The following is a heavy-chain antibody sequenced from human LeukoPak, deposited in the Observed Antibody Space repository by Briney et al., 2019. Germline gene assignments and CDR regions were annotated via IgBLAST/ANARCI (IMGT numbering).Heavy chain of an antibody. CDR3: TKDAGYASDY. Sequence: GGSLRLSCAASGFSFSTTWMHWVRQAPGKGLEWVALIYSDSSRTTYADSVKGRFTISRDNAKNTVYLQMSSLRVEDTAVYFCTKDAGYASDYWGQGILVPVS. V-gene: IGHV3-74*01. J-gene: IGHJ4*02. CDR2: IYSDSSRT. CDR1: GFSFSTTW. D-gene: IGHD2-15*01.